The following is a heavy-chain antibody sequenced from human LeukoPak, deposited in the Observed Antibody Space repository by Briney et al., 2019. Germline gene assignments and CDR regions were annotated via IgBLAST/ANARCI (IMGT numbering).Heavy chain of an antibody. J-gene: IGHJ5*02. CDR3: ARATYNWNDVANWFDP. CDR2: IGAYSGNT. CDR1: GYTFTSYG. D-gene: IGHD1-1*01. V-gene: IGHV1-18*01. Sequence: GASVKVSCKASGYTFTSYGISWVRQAPGQGLEWMGWIGAYSGNTNYAQKLQGRVTMTTDTSTSTAYMELRSLRSDDTAVYYCARATYNWNDVANWFDPWGQGTLVTVSS.